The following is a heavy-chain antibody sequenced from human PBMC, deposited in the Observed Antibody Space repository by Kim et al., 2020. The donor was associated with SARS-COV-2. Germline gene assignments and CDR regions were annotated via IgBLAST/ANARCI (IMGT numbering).Heavy chain of an antibody. Sequence: GGSLRLSCAASGFTFSSYGMHWVRQAPGKGLEWVAVISYDGSNKYYADSVKGRFTISRDNSKNTLYLQMNSLRAEDTAVYYCAKGNIVVVTNSPFDYWGQGTLVTVSS. D-gene: IGHD3-22*01. V-gene: IGHV3-30*18. CDR3: AKGNIVVVTNSPFDY. J-gene: IGHJ4*02. CDR1: GFTFSSYG. CDR2: ISYDGSNK.